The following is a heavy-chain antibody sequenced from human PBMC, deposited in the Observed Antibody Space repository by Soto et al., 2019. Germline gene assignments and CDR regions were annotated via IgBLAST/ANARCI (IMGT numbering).Heavy chain of an antibody. V-gene: IGHV1-46*01. J-gene: IGHJ4*02. Sequence: QVQLVQSGAEVKKPGASVKVSCKASGYTFTNYYIHWVRQAPGQGLEWMGIINPTSGSTNYAQKLQGRVNLTYDTSTTTVYMALSGLRSADTAVLYCAIELAAGDHWGQGTLVTVSS. CDR2: INPTSGST. CDR1: GYTFTNYY. D-gene: IGHD6-13*01. CDR3: AIELAAGDH.